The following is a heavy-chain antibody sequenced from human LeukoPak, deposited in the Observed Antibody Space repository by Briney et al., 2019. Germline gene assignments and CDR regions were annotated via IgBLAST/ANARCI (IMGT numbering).Heavy chain of an antibody. CDR2: IYSGGST. CDR1: GGSITSGSYY. J-gene: IGHJ6*03. CDR3: ARFPGGAEYRHYYYMDV. Sequence: KPSETLSLTCTVSGGSITSGSYYWSWIRQPSEQGLEWIGRIYSGGSTNYNPYLKSRVAISLDTSKNQFSLKLSSVTAADTAVYYCARFPGGAEYRHYYYMDVWGKGTTVTVSS. V-gene: IGHV4-61*10. D-gene: IGHD1-14*01.